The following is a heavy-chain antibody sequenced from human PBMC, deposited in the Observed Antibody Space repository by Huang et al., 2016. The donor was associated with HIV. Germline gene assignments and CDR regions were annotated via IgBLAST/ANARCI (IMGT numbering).Heavy chain of an antibody. J-gene: IGHJ3*02. D-gene: IGHD4-17*01. CDR3: TTDRDYGDYVADAFDI. CDR2: IKSKTDGGTT. CDR1: GFTFSNAW. V-gene: IGHV3-15*01. Sequence: EVQLVESGGGLVKPGGSLRLSCAASGFTFSNAWMSWVRQAQGRGLEWVGRIKSKTDGGTTDYAAPVKGRFTISRDDSKNTLYLQMNTLKTEDTAVYYCTTDRDYGDYVADAFDIWGQGTMVTVSS.